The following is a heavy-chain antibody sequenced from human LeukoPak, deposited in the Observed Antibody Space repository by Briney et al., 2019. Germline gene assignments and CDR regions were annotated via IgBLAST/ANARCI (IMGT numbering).Heavy chain of an antibody. V-gene: IGHV3-21*01. Sequence: GGSPRLSCAASGFTFSNYTMNWVRQAPGKGLEWVSSISSCSSYIYYADSLKGRFTISRDNAKNSLYLQMNSLRAEDTAVYYCATYSREWGQGTLVTVSS. CDR3: ATYSRE. D-gene: IGHD5-18*01. CDR1: GFTFSNYT. CDR2: ISSCSSYI. J-gene: IGHJ4*02.